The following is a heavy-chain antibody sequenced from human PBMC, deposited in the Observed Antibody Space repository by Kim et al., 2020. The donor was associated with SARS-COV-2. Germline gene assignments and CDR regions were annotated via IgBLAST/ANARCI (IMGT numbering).Heavy chain of an antibody. Sequence: GNTNYAQKLQGRVTMTTDTSTSTAYMELRSLRSDDTAVYYCARDDYGDYYWGQGTLVTVSS. V-gene: IGHV1-18*01. J-gene: IGHJ4*02. D-gene: IGHD4-17*01. CDR2: GNT. CDR3: ARDDYGDYY.